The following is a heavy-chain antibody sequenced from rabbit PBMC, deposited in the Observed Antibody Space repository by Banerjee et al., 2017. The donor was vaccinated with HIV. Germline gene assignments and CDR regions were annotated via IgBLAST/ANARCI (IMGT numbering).Heavy chain of an antibody. CDR3: ARHDSDWGYFNL. J-gene: IGHJ4*01. D-gene: IGHD4-1*01. Sequence: QQMVESGGGLVKPGASLTLTCKASGFSFSSGYDMYWVRQAPGKGLEWIACIGTGSGYSYYASWAKGRFTISKTSSTTVTLQMTSLTAADTATYFCARHDSDWGYFNLWGQGTLVTVS. CDR1: GFSFSSGYD. V-gene: IGHV1S40*01. CDR2: IGTGSGYS.